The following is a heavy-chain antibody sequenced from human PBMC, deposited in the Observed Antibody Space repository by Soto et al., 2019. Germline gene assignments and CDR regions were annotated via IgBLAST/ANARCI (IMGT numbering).Heavy chain of an antibody. Sequence: SETLSLTCTVSGGSISSGGYYWSWIRQHPGKGLEWIGYIYYSGSTYYNPSLKSRVTISVDTSKNQFSLKLSSVTAADTAVYYCARDCSSTSCYPDYGMGVWGQGTTVTVSS. CDR3: ARDCSSTSCYPDYGMGV. CDR1: GGSISSGGYY. CDR2: IYYSGST. J-gene: IGHJ6*02. D-gene: IGHD2-2*01. V-gene: IGHV4-31*03.